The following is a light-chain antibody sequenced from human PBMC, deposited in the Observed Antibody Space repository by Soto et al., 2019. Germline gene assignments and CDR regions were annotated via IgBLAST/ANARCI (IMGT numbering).Light chain of an antibody. CDR1: QSVSSY. V-gene: IGKV3-11*01. J-gene: IGKJ1*01. CDR2: DAF. CDR3: QQRSNWPWT. Sequence: EIVLTQSPATLSLSPGERATLSCRASQSVSSYLAWYQQKPGQAPRLLIYDAFNRATGIPARFSGSGSGTDFTLTIISLEPEDFAVYYYQQRSNWPWTFGQGTKVEIK.